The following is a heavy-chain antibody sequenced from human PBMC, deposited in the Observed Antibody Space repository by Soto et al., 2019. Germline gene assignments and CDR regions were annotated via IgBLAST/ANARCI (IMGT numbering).Heavy chain of an antibody. D-gene: IGHD5-12*01. CDR1: GFTFSSYG. V-gene: IGHV3-30*18. Sequence: GGSLRLSCAASGFTFSSYGMHWVRQAPGKGLEWVAVISYDGSNKYYADSVKGRFTISRDNSKNTRYLQMNSLRAEDTAVYYCAKDPRGSGYGPFDYWGQGTLVTVSS. J-gene: IGHJ4*02. CDR2: ISYDGSNK. CDR3: AKDPRGSGYGPFDY.